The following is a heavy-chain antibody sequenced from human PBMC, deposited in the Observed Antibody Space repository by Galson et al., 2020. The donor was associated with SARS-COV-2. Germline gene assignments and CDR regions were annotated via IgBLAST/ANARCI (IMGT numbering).Heavy chain of an antibody. V-gene: IGHV4-59*01. D-gene: IGHD1-26*01. CDR1: GGFMRSYH. J-gene: IGHJ6*02. Sequence: SQTLSLTCTVSGGFMRSYHWNWIRQSPGKGLEWIGYMYNSGRFNYNPSLKSRVTMSLDKSKNQFCLKLSSVTAADTAVYYCARGRVEVGDKTAYYGTNVWGQGTTVTVS. CDR3: ARGRVEVGDKTAYYGTNV. CDR2: MYNSGRF.